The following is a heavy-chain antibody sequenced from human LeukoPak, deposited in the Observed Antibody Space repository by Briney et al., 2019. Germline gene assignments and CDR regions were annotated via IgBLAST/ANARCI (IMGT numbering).Heavy chain of an antibody. Sequence: ASVKVSCKASGYTFINYGVNWLRQAPGQGLEWMGWINTHNGNTNHAHKFQGRVSMTTDTSTNTAYMELRSLSSDDTAIYYCARGASGTYYIADSHYYNVDVWGQGTTVTVS. J-gene: IGHJ6*02. D-gene: IGHD3-10*01. CDR2: INTHNGNT. V-gene: IGHV1-18*01. CDR3: ARGASGTYYIADSHYYNVDV. CDR1: GYTFINYG.